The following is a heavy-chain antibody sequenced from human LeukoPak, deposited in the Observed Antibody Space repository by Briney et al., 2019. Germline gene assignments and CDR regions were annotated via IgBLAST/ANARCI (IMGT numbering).Heavy chain of an antibody. V-gene: IGHV4-59*01. CDR2: IYYSGST. Sequence: SETLSLTCAVYGGSFSGYYWSWIRQPPGKGLEWIGYIYYSGSTNYNPSLKSRVTISVDTSKNQFSLKLSSVTAADTAVYYCARDLYSKWLGHLDIWGQGTMVTVSS. J-gene: IGHJ3*02. D-gene: IGHD6-19*01. CDR1: GGSFSGYY. CDR3: ARDLYSKWLGHLDI.